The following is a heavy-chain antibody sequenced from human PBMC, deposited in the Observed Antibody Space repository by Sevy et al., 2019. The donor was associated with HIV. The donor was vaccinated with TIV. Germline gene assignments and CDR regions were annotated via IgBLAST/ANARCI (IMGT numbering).Heavy chain of an antibody. J-gene: IGHJ6*02. CDR1: GFTFSSYE. V-gene: IGHV3-23*01. CDR3: AKGYCSGGSCPRDYYYYGMDV. Sequence: GGSLRLSCEASGFTFSSYEMNWVRQAPGKGLDWVSSVSVTGRSTYYADSVEGRFTISRDNSKSTLYLQMNSLRADDTAVYYCAKGYCSGGSCPRDYYYYGMDVWGQGTTVTVSS. CDR2: VSVTGRST. D-gene: IGHD2-15*01.